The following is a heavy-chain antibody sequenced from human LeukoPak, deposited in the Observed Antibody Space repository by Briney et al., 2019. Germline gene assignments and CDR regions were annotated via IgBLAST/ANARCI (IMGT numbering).Heavy chain of an antibody. CDR1: GVSISSGGYY. J-gene: IGHJ4*02. Sequence: PSETLSLTCTVSGVSISSGGYYWTWIRQHPGKGLEWIGYIYYSGSTYYNPSLKSRVTISVDTSKNQFSLKLSSVTAADTAVYYCARAYAYYFDYWGQGTLVTVSS. V-gene: IGHV4-31*03. D-gene: IGHD4-17*01. CDR2: IYYSGST. CDR3: ARAYAYYFDY.